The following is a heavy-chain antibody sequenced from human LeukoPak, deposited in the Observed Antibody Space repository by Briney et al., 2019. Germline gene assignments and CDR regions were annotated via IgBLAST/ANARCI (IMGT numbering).Heavy chain of an antibody. J-gene: IGHJ6*02. CDR3: ARDRTMVRGLANYFYGMDV. CDR2: ISTSGRTT. V-gene: IGHV3-48*03. Sequence: GGSLRVSCAASVFCFSIDVLNWVRQAPGKRLGWLSYISTSGRTTYYADSVKGRFTISRDNAKNSLYLQMSSLRAEDTAVHYCARDRTMVRGLANYFYGMDVWGQGTTVIVSS. D-gene: IGHD3-10*01. CDR1: VFCFSIDV.